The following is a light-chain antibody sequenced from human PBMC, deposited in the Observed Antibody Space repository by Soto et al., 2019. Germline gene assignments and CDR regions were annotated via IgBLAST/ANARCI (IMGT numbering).Light chain of an antibody. CDR3: QQYTDFQYT. J-gene: IGKJ2*01. CDR2: DAS. V-gene: IGKV3-11*01. Sequence: EIVLTQSPATLSLSPGERATLSCRASQSVRSYLAWYQQKPGQAPRLLIYDASNRATDIPARFSGSGSGTDFTLTISSLQPVDSATYYCQQYTDFQYTFGQGTKVDIK. CDR1: QSVRSY.